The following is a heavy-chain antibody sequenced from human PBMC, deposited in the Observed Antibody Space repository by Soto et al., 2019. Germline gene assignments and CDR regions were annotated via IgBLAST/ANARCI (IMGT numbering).Heavy chain of an antibody. D-gene: IGHD5-18*01. CDR2: IYSGGST. V-gene: IGHV3-66*01. Sequence: GGSLRLSCAASGFTVSSNYMSWVRQAPGKGLEWVSVIYSGGSTYYADSVKGRFTISRDNSKNTLYLQMNSLRAEDTAVYYCARDRGYSYGPYYYYYMAVWGKGTTVTVSS. CDR1: GFTVSSNY. J-gene: IGHJ6*03. CDR3: ARDRGYSYGPYYYYYMAV.